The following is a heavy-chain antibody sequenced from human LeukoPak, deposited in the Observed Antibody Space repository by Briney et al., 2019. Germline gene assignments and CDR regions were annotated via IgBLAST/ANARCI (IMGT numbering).Heavy chain of an antibody. V-gene: IGHV1-69*01. CDR1: GGAFSSYA. Sequence: ASVKVSCKASGGAFSSYAISWVRQAPGQGLEWMGGIIPIFGTANYAQKFQGRVTITADESTSTAYMELSSLRSEDTAVYYCARSPKDEYQLLYYFDYWGQGTLVTVSS. J-gene: IGHJ4*02. D-gene: IGHD2-2*01. CDR2: IIPIFGTA. CDR3: ARSPKDEYQLLYYFDY.